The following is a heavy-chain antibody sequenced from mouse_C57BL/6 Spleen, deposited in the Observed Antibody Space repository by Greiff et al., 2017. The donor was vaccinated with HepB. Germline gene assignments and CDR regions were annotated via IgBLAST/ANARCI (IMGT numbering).Heavy chain of an antibody. V-gene: IGHV1-26*01. CDR1: GYTFTDYY. CDR2: INPNNGGT. CDR3: ARGAAQATSYYAMDY. J-gene: IGHJ4*01. D-gene: IGHD3-2*02. Sequence: EVQLQQSGPELVKPGASVKISCKASGYTFTDYYMNWVKQSHGKSLEWIGDINPNNGGTSYNQKFKGKATLTVDKSSSTAYMELRSLTSEDSAVYYCARGAAQATSYYAMDYWGQGTSVTVSS.